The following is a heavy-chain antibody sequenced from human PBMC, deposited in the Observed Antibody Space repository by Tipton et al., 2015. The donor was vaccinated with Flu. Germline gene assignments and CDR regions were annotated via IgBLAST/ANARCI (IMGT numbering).Heavy chain of an antibody. D-gene: IGHD6-19*01. CDR2: IYYSGST. Sequence: TLSLTCTVSGGSISSYYWSWIRQPPGKGLEWIGYIYYSGSTNYNPSLKSRVTISVDTSKNQFSLKLSSVTAADTAVYYCARTTQYHSRGWYPPTSSYYGMDVWGQGTPVTVSS. CDR1: GGSISSYY. J-gene: IGHJ6*02. V-gene: IGHV4-59*01. CDR3: ARTTQYHSRGWYPPTSSYYGMDV.